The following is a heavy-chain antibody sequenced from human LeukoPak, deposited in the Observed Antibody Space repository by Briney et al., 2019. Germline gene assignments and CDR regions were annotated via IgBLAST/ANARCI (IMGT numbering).Heavy chain of an antibody. D-gene: IGHD1-1*01. CDR1: GFTFSPSA. J-gene: IGHJ4*02. CDR2: ISRSGEIT. Sequence: GGSLRLSCAASGFTFSPSAMSWVRKAPGKGLEWVSGISRSGEITYYEDSVRGRFTISKDISKNTLYLQMDSLRAEDTAIYYCAKEEVPNDFWGQGTLVTVSS. CDR3: AKEEVPNDF. V-gene: IGHV3-23*01.